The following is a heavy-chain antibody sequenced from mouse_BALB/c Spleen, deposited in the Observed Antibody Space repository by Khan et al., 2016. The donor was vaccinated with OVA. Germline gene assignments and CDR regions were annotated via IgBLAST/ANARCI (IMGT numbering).Heavy chain of an antibody. D-gene: IGHD2-3*01. Sequence: EVKLEESGPGLVNPSQSLSLTCTVTGYSITSDYAWNWIRQFPGNKLEWMGYINYSGCTNYNPALKSRISITRDTSKNQFFLQLNSVTTEDTATYYCARDGSRYNYAMDYWGQGTSVTVSS. CDR3: ARDGSRYNYAMDY. J-gene: IGHJ4*01. V-gene: IGHV3-2*02. CDR1: GYSITSDYA. CDR2: INYSGCT.